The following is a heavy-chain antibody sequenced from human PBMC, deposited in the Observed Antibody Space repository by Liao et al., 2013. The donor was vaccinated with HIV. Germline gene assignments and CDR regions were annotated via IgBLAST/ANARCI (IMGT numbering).Heavy chain of an antibody. Sequence: QVQLQESGPGLVKPSETLSLTCTVSGGSIGNYYWSWIRQPPGKGLEWIGYIHHRENPNYNPSLRGRVTFSLDTSKNLFSLKLSSVTAADTAVYYCARHIAGSDHYYYFHMDVWGNGTTVTVSS. CDR2: IHHRENP. J-gene: IGHJ6*03. D-gene: IGHD2-15*01. CDR1: GGSIGNYY. V-gene: IGHV4-59*08. CDR3: ARHIAGSDHYYYFHMDV.